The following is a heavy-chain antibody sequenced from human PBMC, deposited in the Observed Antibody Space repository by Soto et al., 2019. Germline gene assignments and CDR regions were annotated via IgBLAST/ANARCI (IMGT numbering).Heavy chain of an antibody. D-gene: IGHD3-22*01. CDR2: ISSSTSYT. CDR1: GFTFSDYY. CDR3: ARARDYYDSSGYYYRGRAFDI. Sequence: GGSLRLSCAGSGFTFSDYYMTWIRQAPGKGLEWISYISSSTSYTNYADSVKGRFTISRDNAKNSLYLQMNSLRAEDTAVYYCARARDYYDSSGYYYRGRAFDIWGQGTMVTVSS. J-gene: IGHJ3*02. V-gene: IGHV3-11*06.